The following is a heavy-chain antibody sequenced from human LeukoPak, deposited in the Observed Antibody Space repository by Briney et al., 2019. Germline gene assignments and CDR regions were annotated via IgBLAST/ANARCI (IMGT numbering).Heavy chain of an antibody. CDR3: ARGARISGSYGGSPRREFDN. J-gene: IGHJ5*02. CDR2: INPNSGGT. Sequence: ASVKVSCKASGYTFTGYYMHWVRQAPGQGLEWMGWINPNSGGTNYAQKFQGRVTMTRDTSISTAYMELSRLRSDDTAVYYCARGARISGSYGGSPRREFDNWGQGTLVTVSS. D-gene: IGHD1-26*01. V-gene: IGHV1-2*02. CDR1: GYTFTGYY.